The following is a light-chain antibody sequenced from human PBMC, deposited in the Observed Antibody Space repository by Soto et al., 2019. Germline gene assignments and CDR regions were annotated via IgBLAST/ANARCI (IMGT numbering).Light chain of an antibody. CDR1: QSVSSTY. CDR3: QQYENSPIT. V-gene: IGKV3-20*01. CDR2: GVS. J-gene: IGKJ5*01. Sequence: EVVLTQSPGTLSLSPGERVTLSCRASQSVSSTYLAWYQQKPGQAPRLLIYGVSSRATGIPDRFSGSGSGTDFTLTISRLEPEDFAVYYCQQYENSPITFGQGTRLEIK.